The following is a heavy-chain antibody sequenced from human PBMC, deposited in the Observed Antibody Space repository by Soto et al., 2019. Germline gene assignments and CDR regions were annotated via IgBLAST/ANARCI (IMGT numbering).Heavy chain of an antibody. CDR3: AWQSGDSYG. D-gene: IGHD5-18*01. CDR2: IYHSGST. Sequence: QVQLQESGPGLVKPSGTLSLTCAVSGGSISSSNWWSWVRQPPGKGLEWIGEIYHSGSTNYNPSLXXRXIXXVDQSKGQFYLKVSSVTAADPAVYYCAWQSGDSYGWGQGTLVTVSS. J-gene: IGHJ4*02. V-gene: IGHV4-4*02. CDR1: GGSISSSNW.